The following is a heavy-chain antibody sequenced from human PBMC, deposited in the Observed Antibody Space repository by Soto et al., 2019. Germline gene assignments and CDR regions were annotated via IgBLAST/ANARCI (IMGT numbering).Heavy chain of an antibody. Sequence: ASVKVSCKASGYTFTGYYIHWVRQAPGQGLEWMGWINPNSGGTNYAQKFQGWVTMTRDTSISTAYMELSRLRSDDTAVYYCARDYGDKQRIFDYWGQGTLVTVSS. D-gene: IGHD4-17*01. CDR2: INPNSGGT. J-gene: IGHJ4*02. V-gene: IGHV1-2*04. CDR3: ARDYGDKQRIFDY. CDR1: GYTFTGYY.